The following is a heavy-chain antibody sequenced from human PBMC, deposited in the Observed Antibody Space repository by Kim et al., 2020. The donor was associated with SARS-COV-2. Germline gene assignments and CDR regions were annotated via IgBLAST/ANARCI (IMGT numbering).Heavy chain of an antibody. CDR3: ARDIVVVPAAILGISGWFGP. J-gene: IGHJ5*02. CDR2: IWYDGSNK. Sequence: GGSLRLSCAASGFTFSSYGMHWVRQAPGKGLEWVAVIWYDGSNKYYADSVKGRFTISRDNSKNTLYLQMNSLRAEDTAVYYCARDIVVVPAAILGISGWFGPWGQGTLVTVSS. CDR1: GFTFSSYG. D-gene: IGHD2-2*02. V-gene: IGHV3-33*01.